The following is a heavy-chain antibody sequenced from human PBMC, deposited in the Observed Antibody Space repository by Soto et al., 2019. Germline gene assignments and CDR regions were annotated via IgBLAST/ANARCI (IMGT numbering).Heavy chain of an antibody. CDR2: INHSGST. J-gene: IGHJ5*02. V-gene: IGHV4-34*01. CDR3: ARQGGWFDP. Sequence: SETLSLTCAVYGGSFSGYYWSWIRQPPGKGLEWIGEINHSGSTNYNPSLKSRVTISVDTSKNQFSLKLNSVTAADTAAYYCARQGGWFDPWGQGTLVTVSS. CDR1: GGSFSGYY. D-gene: IGHD1-26*01.